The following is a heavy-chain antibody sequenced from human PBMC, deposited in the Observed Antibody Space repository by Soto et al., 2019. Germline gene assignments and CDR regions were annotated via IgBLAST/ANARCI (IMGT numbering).Heavy chain of an antibody. CDR2: ISGSGGST. J-gene: IGHJ6*02. CDR1: GFTFSIYA. CDR3: AKDEVGAVYYYYSGMDV. Sequence: EVQLLESGGGLVQPGGSLRLSCAASGFTFSIYAMSWVRQAPGKGLEWVSAISGSGGSTYYADSVKGRFTISRDNSKNTLYLQMNSLRAEDTAVYYCAKDEVGAVYYYYSGMDVWGQGTTVTVSS. D-gene: IGHD1-26*01. V-gene: IGHV3-23*01.